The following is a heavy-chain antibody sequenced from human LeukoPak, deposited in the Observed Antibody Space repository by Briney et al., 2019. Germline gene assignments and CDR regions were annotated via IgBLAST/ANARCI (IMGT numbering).Heavy chain of an antibody. V-gene: IGHV3-66*01. J-gene: IGHJ1*01. CDR3: ARDGVGYYDSSGYYYFQH. CDR1: GFTVSSNY. Sequence: GRSLRLSCAASGFTVSSNYMSWVRQAPGKGLEWVSVIYSGGDTYYADSVKGRFIISRDISKNTLYLQMNSLRADDTAVYYCARDGVGYYDSSGYYYFQHWGQGTLVTVSS. D-gene: IGHD3-22*01. CDR2: IYSGGDT.